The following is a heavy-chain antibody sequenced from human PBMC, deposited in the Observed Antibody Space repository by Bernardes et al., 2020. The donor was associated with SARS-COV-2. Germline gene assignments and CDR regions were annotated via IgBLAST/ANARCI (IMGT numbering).Heavy chain of an antibody. D-gene: IGHD3-10*01. V-gene: IGHV3-74*01. CDR2: MSGDGSGT. CDR3: AGTTITCCDY. CDR1: GITFSSFW. Sequence: GGSLRLSCEASGITFSSFWMHWVRQSPGKGLKWVSRMSGDGSGTTYADSVKGRFTISRDNSRNTLYLQMNSLTPEDSGLYYCAGTTITCCDYWGQGTLVTVSS. J-gene: IGHJ4*02.